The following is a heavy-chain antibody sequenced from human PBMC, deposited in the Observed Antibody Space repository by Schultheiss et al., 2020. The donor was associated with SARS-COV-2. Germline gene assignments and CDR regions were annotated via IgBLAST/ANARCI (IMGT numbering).Heavy chain of an antibody. CDR3: ARLELSLSAFDY. Sequence: VGSLRLSCAASGFTFSSYAMSWVRQAPGKGLEWVSAISGSGGSTYYADSVKGRFTISRDNSKNTLYLQMSSLRAEDTAVYYCARLELSLSAFDYWGQGTRVTVSS. CDR1: GFTFSSYA. V-gene: IGHV3-23*01. CDR2: ISGSGGST. D-gene: IGHD3-16*02. J-gene: IGHJ4*02.